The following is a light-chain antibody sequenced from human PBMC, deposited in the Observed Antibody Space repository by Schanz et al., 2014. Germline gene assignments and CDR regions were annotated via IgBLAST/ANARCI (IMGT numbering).Light chain of an antibody. J-gene: IGLJ3*02. Sequence: QLVLTQSSSASASLGSSVKLTCTLSSGHSGYVVAWHQQHPGKAPRFLLRLEHTGNYNKGSGLPDRFSGSSSGADRYLTISNLQFEDEAEYYCETWDTNTQVFGGGTKVTVL. V-gene: IGLV4-60*02. CDR2: LEHTGNY. CDR3: ETWDTNTQV. CDR1: SGHSGYV.